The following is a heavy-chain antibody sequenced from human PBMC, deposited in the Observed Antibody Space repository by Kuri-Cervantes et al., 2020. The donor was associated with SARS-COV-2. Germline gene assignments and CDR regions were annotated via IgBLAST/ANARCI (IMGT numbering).Heavy chain of an antibody. J-gene: IGHJ3*02. CDR1: GGSISSYY. Sequence: GSLRLSCTVSGGSISSYYWSWIRQPPGKGLEWIGYIYYSGSTNYNPSPKSRVTISVDTSKNQFSLKLSSVTAADTAVYYCARDHGSFRITAAGIDAFDIWGQGTMVTVSS. CDR3: ARDHGSFRITAAGIDAFDI. V-gene: IGHV4-59*01. D-gene: IGHD6-13*01. CDR2: IYYSGST.